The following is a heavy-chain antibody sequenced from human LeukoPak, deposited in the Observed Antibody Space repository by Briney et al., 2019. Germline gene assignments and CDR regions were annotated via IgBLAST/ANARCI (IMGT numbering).Heavy chain of an antibody. CDR3: AKRVAAAGTGY. D-gene: IGHD6-13*01. V-gene: IGHV3-23*01. Sequence: GGSLRLSCAASGFTFSTHGMSWVRQAPGKGLEWVSGISGDGGGDGGSTYYADSVKGRFTISRDNSKNALYLQMNSLRAEDTAVYYCAKRVAAAGTGYWGQGTLVTVSS. CDR2: ISGDGGGDGGST. CDR1: GFTFSTHG. J-gene: IGHJ4*02.